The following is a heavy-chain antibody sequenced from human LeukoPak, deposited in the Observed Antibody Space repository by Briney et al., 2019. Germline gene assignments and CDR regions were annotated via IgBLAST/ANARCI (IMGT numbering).Heavy chain of an antibody. V-gene: IGHV3-23*01. CDR2: ISGRGGST. CDR1: GFNFSSYA. J-gene: IGHJ4*02. CDR3: AKDRGYYDTSGYLI. Sequence: GGSLRLSCGAPGFNFSSYAMTWGRRAPGKGLKWVSAISGRGGSTYYAHSVNGRFTISRDDSRNTLYLQINSLRAEHTAVYYCAKDRGYYDTSGYLIWGQGTLVTVSP. D-gene: IGHD3-22*01.